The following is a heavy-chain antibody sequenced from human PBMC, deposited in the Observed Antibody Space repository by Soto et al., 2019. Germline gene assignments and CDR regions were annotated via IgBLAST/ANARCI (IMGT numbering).Heavy chain of an antibody. CDR3: AKSGDSGWYGDYVDGFDI. Sequence: QVDLVESGGGVVRPGESLTLSCAASGFTFGKYGMHWVRQAPGKGLEWVTVISFDGINKDYADSVKGRFTISRDNSKNTLYLSMHSLRPEDTAVYYCAKSGDSGWYGDYVDGFDIWGQGTMVTVSS. V-gene: IGHV3-30*18. J-gene: IGHJ3*02. D-gene: IGHD6-19*01. CDR1: GFTFGKYG. CDR2: ISFDGINK.